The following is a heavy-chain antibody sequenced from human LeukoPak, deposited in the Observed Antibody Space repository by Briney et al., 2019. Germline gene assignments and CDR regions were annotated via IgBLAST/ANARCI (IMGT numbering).Heavy chain of an antibody. CDR1: GGSISGDGYH. CDR2: IHYSGST. V-gene: IGHV4-39*01. Sequence: PSETLSLTCSVSGGSISGDGYHWGWIRRPPGKGLEWIGSIHYSGSTCYKTSLKSRVTIDVDTSKNQFSLKLSSATAADTAVYYCARTSHSGYMVRGVLYYGMDVWGQGTTVTVSS. CDR3: ARTSHSGYMVRGVLYYGMDV. D-gene: IGHD3-10*01. J-gene: IGHJ6*02.